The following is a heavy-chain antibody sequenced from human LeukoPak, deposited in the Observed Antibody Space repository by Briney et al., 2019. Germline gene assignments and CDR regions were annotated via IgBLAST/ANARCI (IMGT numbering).Heavy chain of an antibody. V-gene: IGHV4-59*01. CDR3: ARDHYDSSGSHRTFDI. J-gene: IGHJ3*02. CDR1: GGSISSYY. D-gene: IGHD3-22*01. CDR2: IHYNEGT. Sequence: PSETLSLTCSVSGGSISSYYCSWLRQSPGKGLEWIGYIHYNEGTNYNPSLKSRVTMSVDTSRSQFSLKLTYVTAADTAVYFCARDHYDSSGSHRTFDIWGQGTVVTVSP.